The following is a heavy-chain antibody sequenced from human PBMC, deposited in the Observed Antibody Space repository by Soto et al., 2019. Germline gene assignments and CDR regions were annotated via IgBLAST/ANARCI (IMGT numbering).Heavy chain of an antibody. D-gene: IGHD4-17*01. V-gene: IGHV4-34*01. J-gene: IGHJ6*03. CDR2: INHSGST. CDR3: AREGGPTAVPLRFRYYYYYMDV. CDR1: GGSFSGYY. Sequence: SETLSLTCAVYGGSFSGYYWSWIRQPPGKGLEWIGEINHSGSTNYNPSLKSRVTISVDTSKNQFSLKLSSVTAADTAVYYCAREGGPTAVPLRFRYYYYYMDVWGKGTTVTVSS.